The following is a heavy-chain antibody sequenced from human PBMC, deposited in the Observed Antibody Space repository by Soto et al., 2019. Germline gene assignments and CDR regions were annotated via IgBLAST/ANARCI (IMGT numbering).Heavy chain of an antibody. Sequence: TSETLSLTCTVSGGSISSGGYYWSWIRQHPGKGLEWIGYIYYSGSTYYNPSLKSRVTISVDTSKNQFSLKLSSVTAADTAVYYCARAGAYYDGYYYYGMDVWGQGTTVTAP. V-gene: IGHV4-31*03. J-gene: IGHJ6*02. D-gene: IGHD3-22*01. CDR2: IYYSGST. CDR3: ARAGAYYDGYYYYGMDV. CDR1: GGSISSGGYY.